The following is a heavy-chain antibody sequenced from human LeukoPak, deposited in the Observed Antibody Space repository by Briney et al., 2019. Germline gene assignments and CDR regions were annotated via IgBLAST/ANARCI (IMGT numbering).Heavy chain of an antibody. Sequence: SETLSLTCTVYGGSFSSYYWSWIRQPPGKGLEWIGEINHSGSTNYNPSLKSRVTISVDTSKNQFSLKLSSVTAADTAVYFCARGDSSSSTLTIDYWGQGTLVTVSS. CDR2: INHSGST. V-gene: IGHV4-34*01. CDR3: ARGDSSSSTLTIDY. J-gene: IGHJ4*02. D-gene: IGHD6-6*01. CDR1: GGSFSSYY.